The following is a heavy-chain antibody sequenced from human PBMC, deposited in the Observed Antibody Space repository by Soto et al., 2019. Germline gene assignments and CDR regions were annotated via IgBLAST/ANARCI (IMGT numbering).Heavy chain of an antibody. V-gene: IGHV3-30-3*01. CDR1: GFTFSSYA. CDR3: AKGIAVAGTGMALPFDP. D-gene: IGHD6-19*01. Sequence: GGSLRLSCAASGFTFSSYAMHWVRQAPGKGLEWVAVISYDGSNKYYADSVKGRFTISRDNSKNTLYLQMNSLRAEDTAVYYCAKGIAVAGTGMALPFDPWGQGTLVTVSS. CDR2: ISYDGSNK. J-gene: IGHJ5*02.